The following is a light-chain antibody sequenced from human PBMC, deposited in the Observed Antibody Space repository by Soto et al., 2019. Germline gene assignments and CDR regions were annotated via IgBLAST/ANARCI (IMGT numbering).Light chain of an antibody. J-gene: IGKJ2*01. V-gene: IGKV3-15*01. CDR3: QQYHNWPMYT. CDR2: GAS. Sequence: IEMTQSPATLSMSPGERATVSCRASRSIYSNLAWYQQRPGQPPRLLMYGASTRAAGTPVRFSGSGSGTEFTLTISSPQPEDFAIYFCQQYHNWPMYTFGQGTKVEIK. CDR1: RSIYSN.